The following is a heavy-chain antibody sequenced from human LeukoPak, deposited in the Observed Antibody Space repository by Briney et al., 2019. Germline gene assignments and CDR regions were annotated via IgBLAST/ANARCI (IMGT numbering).Heavy chain of an antibody. CDR3: VKEDSSSWYGNWFDP. D-gene: IGHD6-13*01. CDR2: ISSNGGST. Sequence: PGGSLRLSCSASGFTFSSYAMHWVRQAPGKGLEYDSAISSNGGSTYYADSVKGRFTISRDNSKNTLYLQMSSLRAEDTAVYYCVKEDSSSWYGNWFDPWGQGILVTVSS. J-gene: IGHJ5*02. V-gene: IGHV3-64D*06. CDR1: GFTFSSYA.